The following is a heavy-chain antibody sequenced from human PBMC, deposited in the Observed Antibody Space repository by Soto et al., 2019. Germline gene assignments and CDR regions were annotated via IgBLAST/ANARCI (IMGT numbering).Heavy chain of an antibody. CDR3: AKDPPTIAAAGQEGY. J-gene: IGHJ4*02. CDR1: GFTFDDYA. CDR2: ISWNSGSI. D-gene: IGHD6-13*01. Sequence: GGSLRLSCAASGFTFDDYAMHWVRQAPGKGLEWVSGISWNSGSIGYADSVKGRFTISRDNAKNSLYLQMNSLRAEDTALYYCAKDPPTIAAAGQEGYWGQGTLVTVSS. V-gene: IGHV3-9*01.